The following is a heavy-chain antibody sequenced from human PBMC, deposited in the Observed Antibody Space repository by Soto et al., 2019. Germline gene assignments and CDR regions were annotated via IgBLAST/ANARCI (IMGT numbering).Heavy chain of an antibody. CDR3: ATESGSTYGYFDH. CDR2: ISNSGST. V-gene: IGHV4-30-4*01. Sequence: SETLSLTCTVSGGSVTSDEDYWTWIRQSPGKGLEWIGYISNSGSTGYNPSLRTRLSMSVDRSKNQFTLRLTSVTAADTAVYFCATESGSTYGYFDHWGQGTQVTVSS. CDR1: GGSVTSDEDY. J-gene: IGHJ4*02. D-gene: IGHD5-18*01.